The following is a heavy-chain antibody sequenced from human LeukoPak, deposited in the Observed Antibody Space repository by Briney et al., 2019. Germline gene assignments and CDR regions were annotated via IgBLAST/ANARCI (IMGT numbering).Heavy chain of an antibody. J-gene: IGHJ6*03. CDR1: GYTFTGYY. D-gene: IGHD3-10*01. V-gene: IGHV1-2*02. Sequence: ASVKVSCKASGYTFTGYYMHWVRQAPGQGRECRGWMNPNSGGTNYAQKFRGRVTMTMDTSSSTPYMELSRLRSDDTAVYYCARDPYGSGSYYTKYYYYYYMDVWGKGTTVTISS. CDR2: MNPNSGGT. CDR3: ARDPYGSGSYYTKYYYYYYMDV.